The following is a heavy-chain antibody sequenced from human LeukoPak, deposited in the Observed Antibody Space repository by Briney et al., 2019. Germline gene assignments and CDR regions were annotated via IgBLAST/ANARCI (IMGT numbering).Heavy chain of an antibody. J-gene: IGHJ4*02. Sequence: PGGSLRLSCAASGFAFSTYAMSWVRQAPGEGLQWVSAISGGGTSTYYADSVRGRFTISRDNSKNTLYLQMNSLRAEDPAVYYCAKQIYYTSRNQRETSDYWGQGTLVTVSS. CDR1: GFAFSTYA. V-gene: IGHV3-23*01. CDR3: AKQIYYTSRNQRETSDY. CDR2: ISGGGTST. D-gene: IGHD3-10*01.